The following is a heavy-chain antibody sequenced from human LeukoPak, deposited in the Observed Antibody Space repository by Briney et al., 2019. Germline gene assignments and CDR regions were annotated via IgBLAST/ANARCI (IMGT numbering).Heavy chain of an antibody. CDR2: ISAYNGNT. Sequence: GASVKVSCKASGYTFTSYGISWVRQAPGQGLEWMGWISAYNGNTKYAQKLQGRITMTTDTPTSTAYMELRSLRSDDTAVYYCASGDMAARSTFDYWGQGTLVTVSS. CDR3: ASGDMAARSTFDY. V-gene: IGHV1-18*01. D-gene: IGHD6-6*01. J-gene: IGHJ4*02. CDR1: GYTFTSYG.